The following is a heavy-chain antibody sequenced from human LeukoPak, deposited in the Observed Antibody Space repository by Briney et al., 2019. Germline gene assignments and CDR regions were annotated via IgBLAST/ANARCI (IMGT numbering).Heavy chain of an antibody. CDR1: GYTFTGYY. D-gene: IGHD7-27*01. CDR2: INPNSGGT. J-gene: IGHJ4*02. Sequence: ASVKLSCNSSGYTFTGYYMHWVRQAPGQGLEWMGWINPNSGGTNYAQKFQGRVNMTRDTSISTAYMELSRLRSDDTAVYYCARGNFRTGDDDYWGQGTLVSVSS. CDR3: ARGNFRTGDDDY. V-gene: IGHV1-2*02.